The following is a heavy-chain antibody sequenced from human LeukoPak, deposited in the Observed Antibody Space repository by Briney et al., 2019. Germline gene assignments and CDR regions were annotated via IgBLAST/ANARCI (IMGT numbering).Heavy chain of an antibody. D-gene: IGHD3-10*01. Sequence: GRSLRLSCAASGFTVSSYGMHWVRQAPGKGLEWVAVISYDGSNKYYADSVKGRFTISRDNSKNTLYLQMNSLRAEDTAVYYCAKTQGSGSYYKDWGQGTLVTVSS. CDR1: GFTVSSYG. V-gene: IGHV3-30*18. CDR3: AKTQGSGSYYKD. CDR2: ISYDGSNK. J-gene: IGHJ4*02.